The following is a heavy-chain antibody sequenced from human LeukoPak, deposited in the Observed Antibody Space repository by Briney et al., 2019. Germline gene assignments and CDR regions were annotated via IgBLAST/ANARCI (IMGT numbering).Heavy chain of an antibody. CDR3: AKDSLYSSGLPYFDY. CDR2: ISGSGGST. CDR1: GFTFSSYA. V-gene: IGHV3-23*01. Sequence: PGGSLRLSCAASGFTFSSYAMSWVRQAPGKGLEWVSAISGSGGSTYYADSVKGRFTISRDNSKNTLYLQMNGLRAEDTAVYYCAKDSLYSSGLPYFDYWGQGTLVTVSS. D-gene: IGHD6-19*01. J-gene: IGHJ4*02.